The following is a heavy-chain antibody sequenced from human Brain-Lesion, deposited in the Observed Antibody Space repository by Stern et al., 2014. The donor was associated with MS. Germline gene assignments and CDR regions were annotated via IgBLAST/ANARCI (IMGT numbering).Heavy chain of an antibody. V-gene: IGHV4-61*02. D-gene: IGHD2-2*01. CDR1: GGSISSGGYY. J-gene: IGHJ6*02. CDR2: IFNSGST. Sequence: DQLVESGPGLVKPSQTLSLSCTVSGGSISSGGYYWSWIRHPAGKGLEWIGRIFNSGSTSYNPSLQSRVTISIDTSKTQFSLRLNSMTAADTAVYYCARGRVVPGFQYYATDVWGQGTTVIVSS. CDR3: ARGRVVPGFQYYATDV.